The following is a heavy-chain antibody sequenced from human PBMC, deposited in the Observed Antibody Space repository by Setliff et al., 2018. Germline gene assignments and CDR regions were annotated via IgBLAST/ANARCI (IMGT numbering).Heavy chain of an antibody. D-gene: IGHD2-2*02. J-gene: IGHJ4*02. CDR1: GGSISSDI. CDR2: IHTGST. Sequence: PSETLSLTCTVSGGSISSDIWSWIRQPPGKGLEWIGQIHTGSTNYNPSLRSRVTISVDMSKNQFSLKLNSVTAADTAVYYRARDINTVSWTPKYWSQGTLVTVSS. V-gene: IGHV4-4*08. CDR3: ARDINTVSWTPKY.